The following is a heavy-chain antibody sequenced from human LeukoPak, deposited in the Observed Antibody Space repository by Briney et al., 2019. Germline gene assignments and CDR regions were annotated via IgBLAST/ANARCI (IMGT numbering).Heavy chain of an antibody. J-gene: IGHJ4*02. D-gene: IGHD6-19*01. Sequence: PSETLSLTCTVSGGSISSYYWSWIRQPPGKGLEWIGYIYYSGSTNYNPSLKSRVTISIDTSKNQFSLKLSPVTAADTAVYYCAREESSGWAYDYWGQGTLVTVSS. CDR3: AREESSGWAYDY. CDR2: IYYSGST. V-gene: IGHV4-59*01. CDR1: GGSISSYY.